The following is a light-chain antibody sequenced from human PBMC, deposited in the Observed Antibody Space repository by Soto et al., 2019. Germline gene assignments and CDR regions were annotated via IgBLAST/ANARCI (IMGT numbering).Light chain of an antibody. CDR2: DNT. Sequence: QSVLTQPPSVSGAPGQRVTISCTGSYSNIGAGYDVHWYQQLPGTAPKLLIYDNTNRPSGVPDRFSGSKSDTSASLAITGLQAEDEADYYCQSFDSSLRGSVFGSGTKVTVL. J-gene: IGLJ1*01. CDR1: YSNIGAGYD. V-gene: IGLV1-40*01. CDR3: QSFDSSLRGSV.